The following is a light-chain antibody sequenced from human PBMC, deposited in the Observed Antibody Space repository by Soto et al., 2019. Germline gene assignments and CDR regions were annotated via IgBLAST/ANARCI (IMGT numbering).Light chain of an antibody. CDR3: KHYHSYPWT. CDR2: AAY. V-gene: IGKV1-17*01. Sequence: DIQMTQSPSSLSASVGDRVTITCRASQGIRNDLGWYQQKPGKAHKRLIYAAYSLQSGVQSRFSGSGSGTEFALTIRSLQPDDSATYYCKHYHSYPWTFGQGTKVDIK. J-gene: IGKJ1*01. CDR1: QGIRND.